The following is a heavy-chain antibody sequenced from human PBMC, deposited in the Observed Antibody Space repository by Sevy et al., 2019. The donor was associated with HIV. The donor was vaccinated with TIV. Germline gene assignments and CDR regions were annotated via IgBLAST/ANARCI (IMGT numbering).Heavy chain of an antibody. CDR3: VRWTTFYDFWTGGDY. CDR2: ISGFNGDT. Sequence: ASVKVSCKASGYTFTNYAISWVRQAPGQGLEWMGWISGFNGDTKNAEKFQGRFTMTTDTSTKTAYMDLRSLRFYDTAVYYCVRWTTFYDFWTGGDYWGQGTLVTVSS. D-gene: IGHD3-3*01. J-gene: IGHJ4*02. V-gene: IGHV1-18*01. CDR1: GYTFTNYA.